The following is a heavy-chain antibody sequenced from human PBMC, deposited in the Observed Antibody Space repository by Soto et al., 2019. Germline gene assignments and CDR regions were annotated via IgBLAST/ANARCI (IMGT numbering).Heavy chain of an antibody. Sequence: GSLRLSCAASGFTFSSYAMHWVRQAPGKGLEYVSAISSNGGSTYYANSVKGRFTISRDNSKNTLYLQMGSLRAEDMAVYYCARPGDYCSGGSCYSVTYYYMDVWGKGTTVTVSS. CDR1: GFTFSSYA. J-gene: IGHJ6*03. CDR3: ARPGDYCSGGSCYSVTYYYMDV. CDR2: ISSNGGST. D-gene: IGHD2-15*01. V-gene: IGHV3-64*01.